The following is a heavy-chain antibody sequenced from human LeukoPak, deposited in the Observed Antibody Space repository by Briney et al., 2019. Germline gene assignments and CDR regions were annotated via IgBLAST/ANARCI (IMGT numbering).Heavy chain of an antibody. CDR3: ATPPGGNSYYYYYMDV. CDR2: ISSSSSTI. D-gene: IGHD4-23*01. J-gene: IGHJ6*03. V-gene: IGHV3-48*01. CDR1: GFTFSSYE. Sequence: GGSLRLSCAASGFTFSSYEMNWVRQAPGKGLEWVSYISSSSSTIYYADSVKGRFTISRDNAKNSLYLQMNSLRAEDTAVYYCATPPGGNSYYYYYMDVWGKGTTVTVSS.